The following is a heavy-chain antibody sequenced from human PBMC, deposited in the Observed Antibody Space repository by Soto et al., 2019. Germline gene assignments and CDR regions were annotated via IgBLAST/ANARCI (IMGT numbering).Heavy chain of an antibody. CDR2: IHHSGST. D-gene: IGHD3-10*01. J-gene: IGHJ4*02. CDR1: GDSISSMNW. CDR3: ARYDYGSGDDYNIDF. V-gene: IGHV4-4*02. Sequence: QVQLQESGPGLVKPSGTLSLTCAVSGDSISSMNWWSWVRQPPEKGLEWIGEIHHSGSTNYNPSPNSRVTISVDKSKNQLSLRRTSVTAADTAVYYCARYDYGSGDDYNIDFWGQGTLVTVSS.